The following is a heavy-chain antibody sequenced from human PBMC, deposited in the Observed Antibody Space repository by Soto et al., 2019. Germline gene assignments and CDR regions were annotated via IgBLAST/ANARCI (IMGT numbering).Heavy chain of an antibody. CDR2: INPNSGGT. Sequence: QVQLVQSGAEVKKPGASVKVSCKASGYTFIGYYMHWVRQAPGQGLEWMGWINPNSGGTNYAQKFQGWVTMTRDKXXXXXXXXXXXXXXXXXXXXXXXXXXXXXIXPSYYYYVMDVWGQGTTVTVSS. CDR3: XXXXXXXIXPSYYYYVMDV. CDR1: GYTFIGYY. V-gene: IGHV1-2*04. J-gene: IGHJ6*02.